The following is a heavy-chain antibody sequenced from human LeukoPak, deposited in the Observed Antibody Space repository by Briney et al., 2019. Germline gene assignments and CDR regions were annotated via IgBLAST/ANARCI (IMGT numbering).Heavy chain of an antibody. CDR1: GDSISTYY. J-gene: IGHJ4*02. CDR2: MYSSGSA. CDR3: ARDRHYTTSLSLDS. V-gene: IGHV4-4*07. D-gene: IGHD2-2*02. Sequence: SETLSLTCTVSGDSISTYYWSWIRQPAGKGLEWTGRMYSSGSATYNPSLKSRVTMSVDTSKNQFSLNLNSVTAADTAVYYCARDRHYTTSLSLDSWGQGALVTVSS.